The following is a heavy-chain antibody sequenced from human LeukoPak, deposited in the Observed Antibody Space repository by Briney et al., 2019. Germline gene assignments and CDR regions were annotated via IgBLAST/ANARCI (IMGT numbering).Heavy chain of an antibody. D-gene: IGHD3-16*02. CDR3: ATERKAYYDYVWGSYRYTYFDY. V-gene: IGHV4-39*07. J-gene: IGHJ4*02. Sequence: PSETLSLTCTVSGGSISSSSYYWGWIRQPRGKGLEWIGSIYYSGSTYYNPSLKSRVTMSVDTSKNQFSLKLSSVTAADTAVYYCATERKAYYDYVWGSYRYTYFDYWGQGTLVTVSS. CDR1: GGSISSSSYY. CDR2: IYYSGST.